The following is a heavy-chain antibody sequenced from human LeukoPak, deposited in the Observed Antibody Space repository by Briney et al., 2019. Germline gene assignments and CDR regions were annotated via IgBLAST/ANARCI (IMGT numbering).Heavy chain of an antibody. CDR1: GFTFSSYE. J-gene: IGHJ3*02. CDR3: VRWYDAFDI. D-gene: IGHD2-15*01. Sequence: GGSLRLSCAASGFTFSSYEMNWVRQAPGKGLEWVSYISSSGSTIYYADSVKGRFTISRDNAKNSLYLQMHSLRAEDTAVYYCVRWYDAFDIWGQGTMVPVSS. CDR2: ISSSGSTI. V-gene: IGHV3-48*03.